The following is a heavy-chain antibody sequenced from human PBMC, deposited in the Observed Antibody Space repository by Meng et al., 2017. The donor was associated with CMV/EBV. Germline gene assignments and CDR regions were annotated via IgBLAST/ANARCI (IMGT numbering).Heavy chain of an antibody. CDR1: GFSFSSYW. Sequence: EVQLVESGGRLVQPGGSLRLSCAASGFSFSSYWMHWVRQVPGKGLVWVSRIDTGGSTINYADSVKGRFTISRDNTKNTLYLQMNSLRAEDTAIYYCARDLSGERDYWGQGTLVTVSS. CDR2: IDTGGSTI. D-gene: IGHD1-26*01. CDR3: ARDLSGERDY. V-gene: IGHV3-74*01. J-gene: IGHJ4*02.